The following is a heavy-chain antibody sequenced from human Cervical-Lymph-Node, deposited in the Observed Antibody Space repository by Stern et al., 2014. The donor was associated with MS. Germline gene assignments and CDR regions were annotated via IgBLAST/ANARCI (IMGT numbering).Heavy chain of an antibody. CDR2: FDPEHDET. CDR3: ATHRGRVTYYYGMDV. J-gene: IGHJ6*02. Sequence: QVQLVQSEAEVKKPGASVKVSCKVSGYTLSEISMHWVRQAPGKGLEWMGGFDPEHDETRYAQKFQGRVTMAEDRSTDTAYMELSSLRSEDTAVYYCATHRGRVTYYYGMDVWGQGTTVTVSS. D-gene: IGHD2-21*02. CDR1: GYTLSEIS. V-gene: IGHV1-24*01.